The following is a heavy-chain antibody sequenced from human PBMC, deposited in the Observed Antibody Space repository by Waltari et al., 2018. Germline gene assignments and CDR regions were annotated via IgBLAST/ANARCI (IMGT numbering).Heavy chain of an antibody. V-gene: IGHV1-69*02. J-gene: IGHJ4*02. CDR1: GGTFSSYT. Sequence: QVQLVQSGAAVKKPGSSVKASCKASGGTFSSYTISWVRQAPGQWLEWMGRITPILGIANYTRKFQGRVTITADKSTSTAYMELSSLRSEDTAVYYCARGSIAVAGNYYFDYWGQGTLVTVSS. CDR2: ITPILGIA. D-gene: IGHD6-19*01. CDR3: ARGSIAVAGNYYFDY.